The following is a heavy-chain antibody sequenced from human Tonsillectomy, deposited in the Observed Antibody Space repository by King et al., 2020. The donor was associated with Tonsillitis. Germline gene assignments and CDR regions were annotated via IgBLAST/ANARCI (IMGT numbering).Heavy chain of an antibody. Sequence: VQLVESGGGLVKPGGSLRLSCAASGFTFSSYSMNWVRQAPGKGLEWVSSISSSSSYIYYADSVKGRFTISRDNAKNSLYLQMNSLRAEDTAVYYCARGDGGNPDPGFDYWGQGTLVTVSS. J-gene: IGHJ4*02. CDR1: GFTFSSYS. CDR2: ISSSSSYI. D-gene: IGHD4-23*01. V-gene: IGHV3-21*01. CDR3: ARGDGGNPDPGFDY.